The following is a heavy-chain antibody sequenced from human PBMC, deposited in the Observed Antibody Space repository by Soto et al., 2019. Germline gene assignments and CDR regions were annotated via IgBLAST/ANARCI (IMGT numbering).Heavy chain of an antibody. CDR2: INPNSGGT. CDR3: ARGNYYDSSVFYYYYYGMDV. V-gene: IGHV1-2*04. D-gene: IGHD3-22*01. Sequence: ASVKVSCKASGYTFTGYYMHWVRQAPGQGLEWMGWINPNSGGTNYAQKFQGWVTMTRDTSISTAYMELSRLRSDDTAVYYCARGNYYDSSVFYYYYYGMDVWGQGTTVTVSS. CDR1: GYTFTGYY. J-gene: IGHJ6*02.